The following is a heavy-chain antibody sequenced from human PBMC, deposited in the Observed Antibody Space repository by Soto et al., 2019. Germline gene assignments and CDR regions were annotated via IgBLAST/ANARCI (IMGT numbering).Heavy chain of an antibody. J-gene: IGHJ6*02. D-gene: IGHD1-7*01. Sequence: SETLSLTCTVSGGSISSSSYYWGWIRQPPGKGPEWIGSIYYSGSTYYNPSLKSRVTISVDTSKNQFSLKLSSVTAADTAVYYCARGGQLELRWSYGMDVWGQGTTVTVSS. CDR1: GGSISSSSYY. CDR3: ARGGQLELRWSYGMDV. CDR2: IYYSGST. V-gene: IGHV4-39*01.